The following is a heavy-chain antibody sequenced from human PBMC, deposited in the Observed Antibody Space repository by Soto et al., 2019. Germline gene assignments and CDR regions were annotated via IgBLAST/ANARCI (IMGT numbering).Heavy chain of an antibody. V-gene: IGHV1-46*03. Sequence: QVQLVQSGAEVKKPGASVKVSCKASGYTFTSYYMHWVRQAPGQGLEWMGIINPSGGSTSYAQKFQGRVTMTRDTSTSTVYMELSSLRSEDTAVYYCTREGAYSSGWVDYYYYYMDVWGKGTTVTVSS. J-gene: IGHJ6*03. D-gene: IGHD6-19*01. CDR1: GYTFTSYY. CDR2: INPSGGST. CDR3: TREGAYSSGWVDYYYYYMDV.